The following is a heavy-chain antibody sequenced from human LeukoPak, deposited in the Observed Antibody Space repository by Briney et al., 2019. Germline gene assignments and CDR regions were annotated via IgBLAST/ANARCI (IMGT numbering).Heavy chain of an antibody. J-gene: IGHJ4*02. CDR3: ARAPYDSSGYYRDY. V-gene: IGHV1-18*04. CDR2: ISAYNGNT. CDR1: GYTFTGYY. D-gene: IGHD3-22*01. Sequence: ASVKVSCKASGYTFTGYYMHWVRQAPGQGLEWMGWISAYNGNTNYAQKLQGRVTMTTDTSTSTAYMELRSLRSDDTAVYYCARAPYDSSGYYRDYWGQGTLVTVSS.